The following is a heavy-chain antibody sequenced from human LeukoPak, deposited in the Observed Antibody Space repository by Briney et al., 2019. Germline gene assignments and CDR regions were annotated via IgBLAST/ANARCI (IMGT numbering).Heavy chain of an antibody. J-gene: IGHJ4*02. CDR2: ISTSSSYI. CDR3: AGRNYDSSGYYLSY. Sequence: PGGSLRLSCAASGFTFSTYGMNWVRLAPGRGLEWVSSISTSSSYIYYADSVKGRFTIYRDNAKNSLYLQMNSLRAEDTAVYYCAGRNYDSSGYYLSYWGQGTLVTVSS. CDR1: GFTFSTYG. D-gene: IGHD3-22*01. V-gene: IGHV3-21*01.